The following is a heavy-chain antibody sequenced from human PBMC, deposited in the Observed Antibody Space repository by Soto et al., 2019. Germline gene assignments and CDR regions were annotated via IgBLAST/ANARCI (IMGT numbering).Heavy chain of an antibody. D-gene: IGHD1-26*01. V-gene: IGHV3-23*01. J-gene: IGHJ4*02. CDR1: GFTFSSYA. CDR2: ISGSGGST. Sequence: EVQLLESGGGLVQPGGSLRLSCAASGFTFSSYAMRWVRQAPGKGLEWVSAISGSGGSTYYADSVKGRFNISRDNSKNTLYLQMNSLRAEDTAVYYCARRGSGSYYDYWGQGTLVIVSS. CDR3: ARRGSGSYYDY.